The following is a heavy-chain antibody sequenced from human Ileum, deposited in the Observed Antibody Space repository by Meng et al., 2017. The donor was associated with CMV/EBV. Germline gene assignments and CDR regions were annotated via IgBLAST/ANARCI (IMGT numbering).Heavy chain of an antibody. D-gene: IGHD4-11*01. J-gene: IGHJ5*01. CDR2: IYSSGII. CDR3: ARLQAWDWFDS. CDR1: GGSINSFY. Sequence: QVQLQESGPGLGKPSETLSLTCSVSGGSINSFYWSWIRQPAGKGLEWIGRIYSSGIINYNPSLKSRVTVSVDTSKNQFSLKVNSVTAADTAVYYCARLQAWDWFDSWGQGTLVTVSS. V-gene: IGHV4-4*07.